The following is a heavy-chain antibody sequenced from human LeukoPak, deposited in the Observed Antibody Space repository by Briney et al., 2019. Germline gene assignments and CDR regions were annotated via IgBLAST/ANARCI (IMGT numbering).Heavy chain of an antibody. CDR2: IKSKADDGTI. Sequence: GGSLRLSCAASGFSFSNAWMSWVRQAPGKGLEWVGRIKSKADDGTIDYAAPVKGRFTISRDDSKNTLYLQMNSLKTEDTAVYHCTTGERRFDSSGYYPYYFDYWGQGTLVTVSS. CDR3: TTGERRFDSSGYYPYYFDY. V-gene: IGHV3-15*01. D-gene: IGHD3-22*01. J-gene: IGHJ4*02. CDR1: GFSFSNAW.